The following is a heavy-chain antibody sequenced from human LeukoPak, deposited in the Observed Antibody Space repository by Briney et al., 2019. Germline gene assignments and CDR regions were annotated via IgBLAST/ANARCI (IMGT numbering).Heavy chain of an antibody. V-gene: IGHV3-23*01. Sequence: GGSLRLSCAASGFTFSSYAMSWVRQAPGKGLEWVSAISGSGGSTYYADSVKGRFTISRDNSKNTLYLQMNSLRAEDTAVYYCAKAPYYYDSSGYSYWGQGTLSPSPQ. CDR3: AKAPYYYDSSGYSY. CDR2: ISGSGGST. J-gene: IGHJ4*02. CDR1: GFTFSSYA. D-gene: IGHD3-22*01.